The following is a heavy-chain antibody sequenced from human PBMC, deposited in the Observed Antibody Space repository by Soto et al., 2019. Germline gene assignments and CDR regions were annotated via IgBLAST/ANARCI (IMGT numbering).Heavy chain of an antibody. CDR2: IVVGSGNT. CDR1: GFTFTSSA. CDR3: GGSGSSAAFYGMDV. D-gene: IGHD3-10*01. Sequence: GASVKVSCKASGFTFTSSAVQWVRQARGQRLEWIGWIVVGSGNTNYAQKFQERVTITRDMSTSTAYMELSSLRSEDTAVYYCGGSGSSAAFYGMDVWGQGTTVTSP. V-gene: IGHV1-58*01. J-gene: IGHJ6*02.